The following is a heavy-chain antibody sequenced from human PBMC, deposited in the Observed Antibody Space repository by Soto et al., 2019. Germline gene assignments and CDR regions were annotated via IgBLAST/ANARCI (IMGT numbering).Heavy chain of an antibody. Sequence: SETLSLTCTVAGGSISSSSYYWGWIRQPPGKGLEWIGSIYYSGSTYYNPSLKSRVTISVDTSKNQFSLKLSSVTAADTAVYYCARWIQLWLYYFDYWGQGTLVTVS. CDR3: ARWIQLWLYYFDY. V-gene: IGHV4-39*01. D-gene: IGHD5-18*01. J-gene: IGHJ4*02. CDR2: IYYSGST. CDR1: GGSISSSSYY.